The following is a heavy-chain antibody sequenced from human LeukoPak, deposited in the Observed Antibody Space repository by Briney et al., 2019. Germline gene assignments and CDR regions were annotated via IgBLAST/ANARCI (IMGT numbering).Heavy chain of an antibody. D-gene: IGHD3-10*01. J-gene: IGHJ4*02. V-gene: IGHV1-69*05. CDR1: GGTFSSYA. Sequence: SVKASCKASGGTFSSYAISWVRQAPGQGLEWMGRIIPIFGTANYAQKYQGRVTITTDESTSTAYMELSSLRSEDTAVYYCARGGSSRGDRFDYWGQGTLVTVSS. CDR2: IIPIFGTA. CDR3: ARGGSSRGDRFDY.